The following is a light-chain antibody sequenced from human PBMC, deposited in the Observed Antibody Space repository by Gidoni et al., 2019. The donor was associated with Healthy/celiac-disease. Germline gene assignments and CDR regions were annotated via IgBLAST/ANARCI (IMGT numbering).Light chain of an antibody. Sequence: DIQMTQSPSTLSASVGDRVTITCRASQSISSWLAWYQQKPGKAPKLLIYDASSLESGVPSRFRGSGSGTEFTLTISSLQPDDFATYYCQQYNRSPYTFGQGTKLEIK. J-gene: IGKJ2*01. CDR2: DAS. CDR3: QQYNRSPYT. V-gene: IGKV1-5*01. CDR1: QSISSW.